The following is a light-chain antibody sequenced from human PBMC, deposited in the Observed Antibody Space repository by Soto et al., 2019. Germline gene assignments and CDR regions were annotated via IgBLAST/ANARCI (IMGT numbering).Light chain of an antibody. Sequence: DIVLTQSPGTLSLSLGERATITCRASQSLTSCYLAWYQQKPGQSPRLLIYSASRRATGIPDRFSGSGSGTDFTLTISRLEPEDFAVYYCQQYDASLWTFGQGTKVDI. J-gene: IGKJ1*01. V-gene: IGKV3-20*01. CDR3: QQYDASLWT. CDR2: SAS. CDR1: QSLTSCY.